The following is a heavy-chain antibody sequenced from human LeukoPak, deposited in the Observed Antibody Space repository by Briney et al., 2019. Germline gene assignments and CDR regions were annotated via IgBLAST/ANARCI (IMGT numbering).Heavy chain of an antibody. CDR3: ASQTSAKGFDG. V-gene: IGHV3-7*05. D-gene: IGHD2-2*01. CDR1: GFTFSSYW. CDR2: IKKDGREK. J-gene: IGHJ4*02. Sequence: PGGSLRLSCAASGFTFSSYWMSWVRQAPGKGLEWVANIKKDGREKNYMDSVKGRFTISRDNAKNTLYLQMNSLRAEDTAVYYCASQTSAKGFDGWGQGTLVTVSS.